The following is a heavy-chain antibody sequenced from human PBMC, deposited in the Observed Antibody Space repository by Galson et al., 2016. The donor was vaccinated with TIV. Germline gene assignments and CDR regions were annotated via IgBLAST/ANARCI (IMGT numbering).Heavy chain of an antibody. CDR1: GGSFMNYA. Sequence: SVKVSCKASGGSFMNYAVSWVRQAPGQGLEWMGRIIPIFGTGNYAQKFQGRVTITADIFASTAYMGLSSLTSDDTAVYYCAGPPTFGNVYHYYMDVWGKGTAVTVS. D-gene: IGHD1-14*01. CDR3: AGPPTFGNVYHYYMDV. CDR2: IIPIFGTG. V-gene: IGHV1-69*06. J-gene: IGHJ6*03.